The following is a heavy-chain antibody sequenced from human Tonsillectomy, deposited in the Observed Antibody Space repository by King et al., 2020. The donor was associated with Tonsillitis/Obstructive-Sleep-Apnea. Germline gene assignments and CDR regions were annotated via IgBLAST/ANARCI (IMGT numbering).Heavy chain of an antibody. CDR1: GFTFSRYA. Sequence: QLVQSGGGVVQPGRSLRLSCSASGFTFSRYAMHWVRQAPGKGLEWLAVISFDGNNEYYADSVKGRFTISRDNSKKKLSLQMNTLRPEDTALYYCARDPPGIAVAAISCYFDYWGQGTVVTVSS. CDR3: ARDPPGIAVAAISCYFDY. D-gene: IGHD6-19*01. V-gene: IGHV3-30*01. CDR2: ISFDGNNE. J-gene: IGHJ4*02.